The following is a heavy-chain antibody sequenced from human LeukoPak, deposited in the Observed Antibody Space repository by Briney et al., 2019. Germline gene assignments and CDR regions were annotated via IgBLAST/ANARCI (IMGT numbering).Heavy chain of an antibody. CDR3: GRGEAGAIDY. Sequence: GGSLRLSCAASGFTFSNYAMSWDRHAPGKGLVWVSRINSDGSSTSYADSVKGRFTISRDNAKNTLYLQMNSLRVEDTAVYYCGRGEAGAIDYWGQGTLVTVSS. CDR1: GFTFSNYA. CDR2: INSDGSST. D-gene: IGHD6-13*01. J-gene: IGHJ4*02. V-gene: IGHV3-74*01.